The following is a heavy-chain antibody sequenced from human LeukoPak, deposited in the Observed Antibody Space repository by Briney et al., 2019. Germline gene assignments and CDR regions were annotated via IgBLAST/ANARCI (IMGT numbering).Heavy chain of an antibody. J-gene: IGHJ3*02. CDR1: GGSIGSYY. CDR2: IYYSGST. V-gene: IGHV4-59*12. Sequence: PSETLSLTCSVSGGSIGSYYWSWIRQPPGKGLEWIGYIYYSGSTNYNPSLKSRVSISVDTSKNQFSLKLSSVTAADTAVYYCARVLGAFDIWGQGTMVTVSS. CDR3: ARVLGAFDI.